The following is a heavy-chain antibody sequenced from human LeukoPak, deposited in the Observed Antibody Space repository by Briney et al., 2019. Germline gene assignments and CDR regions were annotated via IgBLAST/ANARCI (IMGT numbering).Heavy chain of an antibody. CDR1: GGSIGSGSYY. D-gene: IGHD3-10*01. CDR3: ARRPYGSGSFDY. V-gene: IGHV4-39*01. Sequence: SETLSLTCTVSGGSIGSGSYYWGWIRQPPGKGLEWIGNIYKGGSTNYNPSLKSRVTISVDTSKNQLSLKLTSVTAADTAVYYCARRPYGSGSFDYWGQGTLVTVSS. CDR2: IYKGGST. J-gene: IGHJ4*02.